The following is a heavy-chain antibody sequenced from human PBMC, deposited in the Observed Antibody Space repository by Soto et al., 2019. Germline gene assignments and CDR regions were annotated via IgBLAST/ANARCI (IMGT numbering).Heavy chain of an antibody. CDR3: ARSVGYYDSSGYDYFDY. CDR2: IYPGDSDT. CDR1: GYSFTSYW. V-gene: IGHV5-51*01. Sequence: GESLKISCKGSGYSFTSYWIGWVRQMPGKGLEWMGIIYPGDSDTRYSPSFQGQVTISADKSISTAYLQWSSLKASDTAMYYCARSVGYYDSSGYDYFDYWGQGTLVTVSS. D-gene: IGHD3-22*01. J-gene: IGHJ4*02.